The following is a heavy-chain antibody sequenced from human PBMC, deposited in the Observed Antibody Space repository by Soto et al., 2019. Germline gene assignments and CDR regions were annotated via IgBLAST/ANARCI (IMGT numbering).Heavy chain of an antibody. CDR2: IKEDGSAK. J-gene: IGHJ4*02. V-gene: IGHV3-7*03. CDR1: GFTFSSYW. D-gene: IGHD3-16*01. CDR3: AREFVGRQRTVDY. Sequence: GGSLRLSCAASGFTFSSYWMNWVRQTPGKGLEWVANIKEDGSAKYYVDSAKGRFTISRDNGKNSLYLQMNSLRAEDTAVYYCAREFVGRQRTVDYWGQGTLVTVPS.